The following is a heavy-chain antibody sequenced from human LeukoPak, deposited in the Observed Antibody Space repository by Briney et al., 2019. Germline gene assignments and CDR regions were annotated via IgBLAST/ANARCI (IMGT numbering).Heavy chain of an antibody. D-gene: IGHD3-22*01. J-gene: IGHJ5*02. V-gene: IGHV1-18*01. CDR2: SSAYNGNT. CDR1: GYTFTSYG. CDR3: AREEQYYYDSSGYSNWFDP. Sequence: GASVKVSCKASGYTFTSYGISWVRQAPGQGLEWMGWSSAYNGNTNYAQKLQDRVTMTTDTSTSTAYMELSSLRSEDTAVYYCAREEQYYYDSSGYSNWFDPWGQGTLVTVSS.